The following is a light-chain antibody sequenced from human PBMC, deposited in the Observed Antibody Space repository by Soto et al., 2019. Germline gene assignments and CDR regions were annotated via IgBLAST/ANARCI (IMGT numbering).Light chain of an antibody. CDR2: GAS. CDR3: QQYKNWPPYT. V-gene: IGKV3-15*01. CDR1: QSVSRN. J-gene: IGKJ2*01. Sequence: EKVMTQSPATLSVSPGERATLSCSASQSVSRNLAWYQQKPGQAPRLLIYGASTRATGIPARFSGSGSGTEFTLTISSLQSEDFAVYYCQQYKNWPPYTFGQGTKLEIK.